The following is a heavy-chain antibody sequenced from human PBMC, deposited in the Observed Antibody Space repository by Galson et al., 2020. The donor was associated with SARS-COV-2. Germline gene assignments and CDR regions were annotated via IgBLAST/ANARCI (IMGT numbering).Heavy chain of an antibody. CDR2: IFFDGSDK. V-gene: IGHV3-33*01. CDR3: ARDGQTSSGWAFDY. D-gene: IGHD6-19*01. CDR1: GFTFSSHA. J-gene: IGHJ4*02. Sequence: GGSLRLSCAASGFTFSSHATHWVRQAPGKGLEWVAQIFFDGSDKYYGDSVKGRITITRDSSKNTVYLQMNNLRADDTAVYYCARDGQTSSGWAFDYWGQGTLVTVSS.